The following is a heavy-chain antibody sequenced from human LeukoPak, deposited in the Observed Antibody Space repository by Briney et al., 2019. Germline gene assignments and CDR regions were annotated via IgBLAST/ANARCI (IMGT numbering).Heavy chain of an antibody. J-gene: IGHJ4*02. Sequence: PSETLSLTCTVSGGSISSGGYYWSWIRQHPGQGLEWIGSVYYSGSTYYNPSLKSRVTISVDTSKNQFSLKLSSVTAADTAVYYCASGGGVELVSGFGYWGQGTLVTVSS. CDR3: ASGGGVELVSGFGY. CDR1: GGSISSGGYY. D-gene: IGHD3-16*01. CDR2: VYYSGST. V-gene: IGHV4-31*03.